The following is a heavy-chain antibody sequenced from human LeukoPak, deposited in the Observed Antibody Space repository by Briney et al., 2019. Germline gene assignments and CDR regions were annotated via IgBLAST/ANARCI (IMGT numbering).Heavy chain of an antibody. D-gene: IGHD3-3*01. J-gene: IGHJ5*02. CDR3: AREVMAPRITIFGVVLGGGWFDP. CDR2: INHSGST. CDR1: GGSFSGYY. V-gene: IGHV4-34*01. Sequence: SETLSLTCAVHGGSFSGYYWSWIRQPPGKGLEWIGEINHSGSTNYNPSLKSRVTISVDTSKNQFSLKLSSVTAADTAVYYCAREVMAPRITIFGVVLGGGWFDPWGQGTLVTVSS.